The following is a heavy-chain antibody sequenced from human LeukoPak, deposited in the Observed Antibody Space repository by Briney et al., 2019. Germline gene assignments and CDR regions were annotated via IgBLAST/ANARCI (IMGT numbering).Heavy chain of an antibody. J-gene: IGHJ4*02. CDR1: GGTFSSYA. Sequence: GASVKVSCKASGGTFSSYAISWVRQAPGQGLEWMGRIIPILGIANYAQRFQGRVTITADKSTSTAYMELSSLRSEDTAVYYCALRWSPNFDYWGQGTLVTVSS. D-gene: IGHD4-23*01. V-gene: IGHV1-69*04. CDR2: IIPILGIA. CDR3: ALRWSPNFDY.